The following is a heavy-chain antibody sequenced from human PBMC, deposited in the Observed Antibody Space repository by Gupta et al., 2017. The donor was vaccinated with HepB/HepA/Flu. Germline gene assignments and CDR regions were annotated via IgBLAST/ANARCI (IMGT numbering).Heavy chain of an antibody. CDR2: MSSSGSTI. D-gene: IGHD2-21*01. CDR1: GFTFSAYS. Sequence: QVQLLASGGGLVTPGGSLRLSCAASGFTFSAYSMSWIRQSPGKGLEWVSYMSSSGSTIYYAESVKGRFTISRYNAKNSLYLQRNSLRAEDTAVYYCARGIVARGTDYYDYGMDVGGQGTTVTVAS. J-gene: IGHJ6*02. V-gene: IGHV3-11*01. CDR3: ARGIVARGTDYYDYGMDV.